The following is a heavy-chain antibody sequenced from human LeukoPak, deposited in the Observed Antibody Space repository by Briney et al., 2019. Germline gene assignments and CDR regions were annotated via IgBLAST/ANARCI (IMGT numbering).Heavy chain of an antibody. V-gene: IGHV4-31*03. J-gene: IGHJ5*02. CDR1: GGSISSGGYY. D-gene: IGHD4-11*01. CDR3: GRMDYTNWLDP. Sequence: SQTLSLTCTVSGGSISSGGYYWSWIRQHPGKGLEWIGYIYYSGSTYYNPSLKSRVTISVDTSKNQFSLKLSSVTAADTAVYYCGRMDYTNWLDPWGQGTLVTVSS. CDR2: IYYSGST.